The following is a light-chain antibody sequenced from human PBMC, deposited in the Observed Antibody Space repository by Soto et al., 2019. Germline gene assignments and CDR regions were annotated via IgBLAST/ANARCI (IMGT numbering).Light chain of an antibody. CDR3: SSFAGGAHLV. Sequence: QSALAQPPSASGSPGQSVTISCTGSSSDIGAYNYVYWYQQYPGKAPKLIIYDVNQRTSGVPDRFSGSKSGNTASLTVSGLQAEDESVYYCSSFAGGAHLVFGGGTKLTVL. CDR1: SSDIGAYNY. J-gene: IGLJ2*01. CDR2: DVN. V-gene: IGLV2-8*01.